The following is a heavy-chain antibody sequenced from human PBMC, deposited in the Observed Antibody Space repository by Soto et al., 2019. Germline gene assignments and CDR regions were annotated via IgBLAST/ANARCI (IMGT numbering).Heavy chain of an antibody. CDR1: GDSVSSTSSI. J-gene: IGHJ4*02. D-gene: IGHD1-1*01. V-gene: IGHV6-1*01. CDR2: TYYRSKWHT. CDR3: ARDLHGTYYYDS. Sequence: QTLSLTCDISGDSVSSTSSIWNWIRQSPSRGLEWLGRTYYRSKWHTDYAVSVRGRITINPDTPRNQFFLHLNSVTPDDMAVYFCARDLHGTYYYDSWGQGTLVTVSS.